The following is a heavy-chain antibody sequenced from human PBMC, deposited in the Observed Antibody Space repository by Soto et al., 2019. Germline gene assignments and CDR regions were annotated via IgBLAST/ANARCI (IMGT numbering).Heavy chain of an antibody. CDR3: ARDKRSGWPCIDS. CDR2: ISGSGTTQ. Sequence: GGSLRLSCAASGLTFSDYYMSWIRQAPGKGLEWVSYISGSGTTQYYADSVMGRFTISRDNAKNSLYLQMNSLRAEDTAVYYCARDKRSGWPCIDSWGQGTLVTVSS. CDR1: GLTFSDYY. V-gene: IGHV3-11*01. D-gene: IGHD6-19*01. J-gene: IGHJ5*01.